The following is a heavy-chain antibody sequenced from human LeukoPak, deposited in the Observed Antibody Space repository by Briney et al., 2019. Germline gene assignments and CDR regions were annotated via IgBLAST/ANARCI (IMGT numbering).Heavy chain of an antibody. CDR1: GYSFTSYW. CDR2: IYPGDSVT. D-gene: IGHD3-22*01. J-gene: IGHJ3*02. CDR3: ARTDGSGSTLSFDM. V-gene: IGHV5-51*01. Sequence: GESLNISCKGSGYSFTSYWGGWVRQMPGKGLEWLGIIYPGDSVTRYSPSFQGRVTISADKSISTAYLQWSSLKAADTAMYYCARTDGSGSTLSFDMWGQGTMVTVSS.